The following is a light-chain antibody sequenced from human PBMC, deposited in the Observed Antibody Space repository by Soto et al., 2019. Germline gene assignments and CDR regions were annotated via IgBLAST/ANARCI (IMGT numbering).Light chain of an antibody. CDR2: AAS. V-gene: IGKV1-12*01. CDR1: QGISNW. CDR3: QQTNTFLPLT. J-gene: IGKJ4*01. Sequence: DIPMTQSPSSVSASVGDRVTITCRASQGISNWLAWYQQQPGKAPKLLIYAASSLQSEVPSRFSGGGSGTYFTLIISSLQPEDFATYYCQQTNTFLPLTFGGGTKVEIK.